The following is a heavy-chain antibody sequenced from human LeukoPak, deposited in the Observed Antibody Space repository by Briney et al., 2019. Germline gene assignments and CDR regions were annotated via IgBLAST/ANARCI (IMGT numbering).Heavy chain of an antibody. CDR3: ARGGTTVTL. CDR2: IKQDGREK. V-gene: IGHV3-7*01. J-gene: IGHJ4*02. Sequence: ASVKVSCKASGYTFSSYWMSWVRQAPGKGLEWVANIKQDGREKFYVDSVKGRFTISRDNAKNSLYLQMNSLRAEDTAVYYCARGGTTVTLWGQGTLVTVSS. CDR1: GYTFSSYW. D-gene: IGHD4-17*01.